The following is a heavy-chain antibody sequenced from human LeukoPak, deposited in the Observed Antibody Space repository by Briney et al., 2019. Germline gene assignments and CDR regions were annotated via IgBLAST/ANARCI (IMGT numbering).Heavy chain of an antibody. CDR1: GYTLTELS. D-gene: IGHD2-2*02. CDR2: LYIQVGET. V-gene: IGHV1-24*01. Sequence: ASLKISCKGSGYTLTELSTHSVRHAPGKGAERMGGLYIQVGETIYAQKFQGRVTMTEDTSTDTAYMELSSLRSEDTAVYYCATLYCSSTSCYTGDYYYYGMDVWGQGTTVTVSS. CDR3: ATLYCSSTSCYTGDYYYYGMDV. J-gene: IGHJ6*02.